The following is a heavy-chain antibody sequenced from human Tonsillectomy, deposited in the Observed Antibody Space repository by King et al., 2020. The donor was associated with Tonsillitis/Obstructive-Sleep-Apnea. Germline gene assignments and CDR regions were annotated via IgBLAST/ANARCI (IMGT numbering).Heavy chain of an antibody. CDR3: VTDRGAYCSNGVCFGFDP. CDR2: ISYDGSNK. D-gene: IGHD2-8*01. V-gene: IGHV3-30*03. Sequence: QVQLVESGGGVVQPGKSLRLSCAASGFTFSSYGMDWVRQAPGKGLEWVAVISYDGSNKYYADSVKCRFTISRDNTKNTLYLQMNSLRVEDTAVYYCVTDRGAYCSNGVCFGFDPWGQGTLVTVSS. CDR1: GFTFSSYG. J-gene: IGHJ5*02.